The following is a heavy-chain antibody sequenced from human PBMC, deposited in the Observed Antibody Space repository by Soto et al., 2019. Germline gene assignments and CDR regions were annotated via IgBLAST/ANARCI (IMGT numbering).Heavy chain of an antibody. J-gene: IGHJ6*03. CDR2: IGTAGDT. D-gene: IGHD6-6*01. CDR1: GFTFSSYD. Sequence: GGSLRLSCAASGFTFSSYDMHWVRQATGKGLEWVSAIGTAGDTYYPGSVKGRFTISRENAKNSLYLQMNSLRAGDTAVYYCARVAPYSSSSGYYYYMDVWGKGTTVTVSS. CDR3: ARVAPYSSSSGYYYYMDV. V-gene: IGHV3-13*01.